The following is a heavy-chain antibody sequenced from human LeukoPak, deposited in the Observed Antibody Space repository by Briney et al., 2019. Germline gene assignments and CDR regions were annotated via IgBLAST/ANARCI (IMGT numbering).Heavy chain of an antibody. J-gene: IGHJ6*02. CDR3: AKDSTTIFGVVSDYYGMDV. Sequence: GGSLRLSCAASGFTFSSYAMSWVRPAPGKGLEWVSAINGSGGSTYYADSVKGRFTISRDNSKNTLYLQMNSLRAEDTAVYYCAKDSTTIFGVVSDYYGMDVWGQGTTVTVSS. D-gene: IGHD3-3*01. CDR1: GFTFSSYA. V-gene: IGHV3-23*01. CDR2: INGSGGST.